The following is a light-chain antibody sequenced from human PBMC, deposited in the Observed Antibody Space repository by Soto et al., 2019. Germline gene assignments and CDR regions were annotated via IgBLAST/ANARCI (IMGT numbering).Light chain of an antibody. CDR2: GAS. V-gene: IGKV3D-15*01. Sequence: ETVMTQSPATLSVSPGERATLSCRASQSVSTKLAWYQQKPGQAPRLLIYGASTRATGIPARFSGSGSGTEFTLTVSSLQSEDFAVYYCQQYDDWPPITFGQGSRLEIK. J-gene: IGKJ5*01. CDR3: QQYDDWPPIT. CDR1: QSVSTK.